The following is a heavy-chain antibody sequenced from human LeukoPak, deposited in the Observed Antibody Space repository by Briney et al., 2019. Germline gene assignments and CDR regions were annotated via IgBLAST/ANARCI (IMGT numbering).Heavy chain of an antibody. CDR3: ARSLRTGAPNDAAFDI. J-gene: IGHJ3*02. V-gene: IGHV1-69*01. CDR2: IIPIFGTA. Sequence: SVKVSCKASGGTFSSYAISWVRQAPGQRLEWMGGIIPIFGTANYAQKFQGRVTITADESTSTAYMELSSLRSEDTAVYYCARSLRTGAPNDAAFDIWGQGTMVTVSS. D-gene: IGHD1-1*01. CDR1: GGTFSSYA.